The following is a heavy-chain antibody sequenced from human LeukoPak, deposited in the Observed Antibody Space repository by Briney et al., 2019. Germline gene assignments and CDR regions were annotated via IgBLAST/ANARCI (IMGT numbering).Heavy chain of an antibody. CDR2: IYHTGNT. CDR3: ARARYYYESSGYFSYYFDS. V-gene: IGHV4-30-4*01. J-gene: IGHJ4*02. Sequence: PSETLSLTCTVSGVSLSSGDYYWSWVRQSPGKVLEWIGYIYHTGNTYYNPSLKNRVTKAVDTSKNQFSLKLTSVTAAGTAVYYCARARYYYESSGYFSYYFDSWGQGTLVIVSS. D-gene: IGHD3-22*01. CDR1: GVSLSSGDYY.